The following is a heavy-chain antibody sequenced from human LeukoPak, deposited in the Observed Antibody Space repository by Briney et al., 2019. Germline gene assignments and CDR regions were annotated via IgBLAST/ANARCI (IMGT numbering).Heavy chain of an antibody. J-gene: IGHJ5*02. Sequence: GGSLRLSCAASGFTSSSYTMNWVRQAPGKGLEWVSSISSSATFMYHADSVKGRFTISRDNAKNSLYLQMNSLRAEDTAIYYCARVDCSGGGCYSGGWFDPWGQGTLVTVSS. V-gene: IGHV3-21*06. CDR1: GFTSSSYT. D-gene: IGHD2-15*01. CDR3: ARVDCSGGGCYSGGWFDP. CDR2: ISSSATFM.